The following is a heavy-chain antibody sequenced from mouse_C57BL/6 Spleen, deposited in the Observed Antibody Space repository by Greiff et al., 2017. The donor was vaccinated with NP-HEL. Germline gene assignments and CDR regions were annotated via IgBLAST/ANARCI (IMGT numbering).Heavy chain of an antibody. CDR2: IYPGDGDT. V-gene: IGHV1-80*01. D-gene: IGHD2-3*01. Sequence: QVQLQQSGAELVKPGASVKISCKASGYAFSSYWMNWVKQRPGKGLEWIGQIYPGDGDTNYNGKFKGKATLTADKSSSTAYMQLSSLTSEDSAVYFCARGGYVVTHYYFDYWGQGTTLTVSS. CDR1: GYAFSSYW. CDR3: ARGGYVVTHYYFDY. J-gene: IGHJ2*01.